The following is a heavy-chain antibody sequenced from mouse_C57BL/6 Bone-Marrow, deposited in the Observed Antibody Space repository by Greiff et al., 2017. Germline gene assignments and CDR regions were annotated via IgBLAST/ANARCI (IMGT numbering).Heavy chain of an antibody. CDR2: IDPSDGYT. CDR3: ARQVSTTEYFDV. D-gene: IGHD1-1*01. CDR1: GYTFTSYW. V-gene: IGHV1-50*01. Sequence: QVQLQQPGAELVKPGASVKLSCKASGYTFTSYWMKWVKQRPGQGLEWIGEIDPSDGYTNYNQKFKGKATLTVDTSSSTAYMQLSSLTSEDSAVYYCARQVSTTEYFDVWGTGTTVTVSS. J-gene: IGHJ1*03.